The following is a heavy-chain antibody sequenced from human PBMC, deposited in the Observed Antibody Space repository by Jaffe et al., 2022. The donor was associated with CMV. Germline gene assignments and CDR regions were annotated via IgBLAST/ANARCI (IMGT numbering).Heavy chain of an antibody. CDR3: ARRAGGYYSFLDY. CDR2: ISSSSSYI. J-gene: IGHJ4*02. CDR1: GFTFSSYS. D-gene: IGHD3-22*01. V-gene: IGHV3-21*01. Sequence: EVQLVESGGGLVKPGGSLRLSCAASGFTFSSYSMNWVRQAPGKGLEWVSSISSSSSYIYYADSVKGRFTISRDNAKNSLYLQMNSLRAEDTAVYYCARRAGGYYSFLDYWGQGTLVTVSS.